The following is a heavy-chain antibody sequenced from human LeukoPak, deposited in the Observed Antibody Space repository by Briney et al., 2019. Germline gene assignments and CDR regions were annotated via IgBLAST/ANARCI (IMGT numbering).Heavy chain of an antibody. CDR2: IYYSGST. D-gene: IGHD6-19*01. Sequence: KTSETLSLTCTVSGGSISSSSYYWGWIRQPPGKGLEWIGSIYYSGSTYYNPSLKSRVTISVDTSKNQFSLKLSSVTAADTAVYYCARDRKNGYSSGWYSPTYNWFDPWGQGTLVTVSS. CDR1: GGSISSSSYY. V-gene: IGHV4-39*02. J-gene: IGHJ5*02. CDR3: ARDRKNGYSSGWYSPTYNWFDP.